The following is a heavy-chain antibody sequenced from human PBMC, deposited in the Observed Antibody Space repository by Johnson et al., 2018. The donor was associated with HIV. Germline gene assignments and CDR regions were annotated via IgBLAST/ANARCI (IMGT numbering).Heavy chain of an antibody. CDR2: ISGSGGST. D-gene: IGHD5-18*01. J-gene: IGHJ3*02. CDR1: GFTFSSYA. CDR3: AKDLTWRIQLWNDAFDI. V-gene: IGHV3-23*01. Sequence: EVQLLESGGGLVQPGGSLRLSCAASGFTFSSYAMSWVRQAPGKGLEWVSAISGSGGSTYYADSVKGRFTISRDNSKNTLYLQMNSLRAEDTAVYYCAKDLTWRIQLWNDAFDIWGQGTMVTVSA.